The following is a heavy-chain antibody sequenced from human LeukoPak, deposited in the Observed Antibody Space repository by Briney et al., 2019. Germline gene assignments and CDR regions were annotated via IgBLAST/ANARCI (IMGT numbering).Heavy chain of an antibody. D-gene: IGHD3-10*01. CDR2: IKSKTDGGTT. J-gene: IGHJ4*02. Sequence: PGGSLRLSCAASGFTFSSSAMSWVRQAPGKGLEWVGRIKSKTDGGTTDYAAPLKGRFTISRDDSKNTLYLQMNSLKTEDTAVYYCTTDGSGSYLIDWGQGTLVTVSS. V-gene: IGHV3-15*01. CDR3: TTDGSGSYLID. CDR1: GFTFSSSA.